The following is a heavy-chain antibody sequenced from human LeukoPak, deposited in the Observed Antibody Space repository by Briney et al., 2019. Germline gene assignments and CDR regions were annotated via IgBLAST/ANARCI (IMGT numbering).Heavy chain of an antibody. CDR1: GFTFSSYG. J-gene: IGHJ3*02. CDR2: ISYDGSNK. Sequence: GGSLRLSCAASGFTFSSYGMHWVRQAPGKGLEWVAVISYDGSNKYYADSVKGRFTISGDNSKNTLYLQMNSLRAEDTAVYYCAKGWDDAFDIWGQGTMVTVSS. V-gene: IGHV3-30*18. D-gene: IGHD6-19*01. CDR3: AKGWDDAFDI.